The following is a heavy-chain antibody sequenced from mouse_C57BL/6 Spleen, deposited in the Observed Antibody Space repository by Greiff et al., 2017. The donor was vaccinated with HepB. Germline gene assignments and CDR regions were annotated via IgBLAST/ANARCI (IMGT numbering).Heavy chain of an antibody. CDR3: ARDLRRDYYAMDY. J-gene: IGHJ4*01. CDR1: GFTFSDYG. Sequence: EVMLVESGGGLVKPGGSLKLSCAASGFTFSDYGMHWVRQAPEKGLEWVAYISSGSSTIYYADTVKGRFTISRDNAKNTLFLQMTSLRSEDTAMYYCARDLRRDYYAMDYWGQGTSVTVSS. CDR2: ISSGSSTI. V-gene: IGHV5-17*01. D-gene: IGHD2-12*01.